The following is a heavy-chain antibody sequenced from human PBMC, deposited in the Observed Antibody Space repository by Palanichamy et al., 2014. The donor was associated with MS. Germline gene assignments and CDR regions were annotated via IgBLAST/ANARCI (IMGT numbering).Heavy chain of an antibody. D-gene: IGHD1-7*01. J-gene: IGHJ2*01. CDR3: ARPAKQNYYFDL. CDR2: IIPMFGPG. V-gene: IGHV1-69*01. CDR1: GGAFRNYG. Sequence: QEQLVQSGVEVKKPGSSVKVSCKASGGAFRNYGINWVRQAPGQGLEWMGGIIPMFGPGNSAQKFQGRVTITADESTSTVYMELNSLRSEDTAVYYCARPAKQNYYFDLWGRGTLVVVSS.